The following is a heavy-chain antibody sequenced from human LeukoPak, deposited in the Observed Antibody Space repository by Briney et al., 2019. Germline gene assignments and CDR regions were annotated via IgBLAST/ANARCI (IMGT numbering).Heavy chain of an antibody. CDR3: ARDRTGTTSYYYMDV. Sequence: ASVKASCKASGYTFTSYDINWVRQATGQGLEWMGWMNPNSGNTGYAQKFQGRVTMTRNTSISTAYMELSSLRSEDTAVYYCARDRTGTTSYYYMDVWGKGTTVTVSS. CDR1: GYTFTSYD. D-gene: IGHD1-7*01. V-gene: IGHV1-8*01. J-gene: IGHJ6*03. CDR2: MNPNSGNT.